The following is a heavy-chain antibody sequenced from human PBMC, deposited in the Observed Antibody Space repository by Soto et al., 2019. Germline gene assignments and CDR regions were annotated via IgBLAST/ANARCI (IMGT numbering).Heavy chain of an antibody. CDR1: GDTFAFYS. J-gene: IGHJ4*02. CDR3: ATSYGSGYRAFDY. Sequence: QVQLVQSGAEVKRPGSSVKVSCKASGDTFAFYSINWVRQAPGLGLEWMGRINPILSMSNYAQRFQGRVTMPADTSTSTAYMVLNSLRSEDTAIYYCATSYGSGYRAFDYWGQGALVTVSS. D-gene: IGHD3-10*01. V-gene: IGHV1-69*02. CDR2: INPILSMS.